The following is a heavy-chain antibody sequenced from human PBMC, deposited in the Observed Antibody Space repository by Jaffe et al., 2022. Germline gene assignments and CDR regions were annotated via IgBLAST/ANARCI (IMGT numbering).Heavy chain of an antibody. CDR2: IIPILGIA. Sequence: QVQLVQSGAEVKKPGSSVKVSCKASGGTFSSYTISWVRQAPGQGLEWMGRIIPILGIANYAQKFQGRVTITADKSTSTAYMELSSLRSEDTAVYYCARDLEGVEMATIGGYFDLWGRGTLVTVSS. CDR1: GGTFSSYT. J-gene: IGHJ2*01. CDR3: ARDLEGVEMATIGGYFDL. D-gene: IGHD5-12*01. V-gene: IGHV1-69*08.